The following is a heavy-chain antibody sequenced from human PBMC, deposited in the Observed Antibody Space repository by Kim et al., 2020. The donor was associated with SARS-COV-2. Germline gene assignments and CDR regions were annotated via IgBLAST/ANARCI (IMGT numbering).Heavy chain of an antibody. CDR3: ARGRSYEPFDY. Sequence: TIYYADSVKGRFTISRETATNSLYLQMNSLRAEDTAVYYCARGRSYEPFDYWGQGTLVTVSS. J-gene: IGHJ4*02. V-gene: IGHV3-48*01. D-gene: IGHD3-16*01. CDR2: TI.